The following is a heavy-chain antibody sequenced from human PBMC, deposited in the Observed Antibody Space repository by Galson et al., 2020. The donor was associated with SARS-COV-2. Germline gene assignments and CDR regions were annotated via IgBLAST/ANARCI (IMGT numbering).Heavy chain of an antibody. CDR3: ARGTLDTTMIVLVITSVSCFFDH. CDR1: GGSFSGYY. CDR2: INHYGSS. V-gene: IGHV4-34*01. Sequence: SQASETLSLTCAVYGGSFSGYYWSWIRQPPGRGLEWIGEINHYGSSTYNPSLKSRVTISVDTSKNQFSLRLKSVTAADTAVYYCARGTLDTTMIVLVITSVSCFFDHWGQGNLVTVSS. J-gene: IGHJ4*02. D-gene: IGHD3-22*01.